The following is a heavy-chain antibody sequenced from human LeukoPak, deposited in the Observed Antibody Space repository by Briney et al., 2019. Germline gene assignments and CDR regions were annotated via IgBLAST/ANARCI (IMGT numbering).Heavy chain of an antibody. Sequence: GGSLRLSCAASGFTFSSYAMSWVRQAPGKGLEWVSAISGSGGSTYYADSVKGRFTISRDNSKNTLCLQMNSLRAEDTAVYYCAKVRWIAVAGTYYYFDYWGQGTLVTVSS. V-gene: IGHV3-23*01. J-gene: IGHJ4*02. CDR3: AKVRWIAVAGTYYYFDY. D-gene: IGHD6-19*01. CDR2: ISGSGGST. CDR1: GFTFSSYA.